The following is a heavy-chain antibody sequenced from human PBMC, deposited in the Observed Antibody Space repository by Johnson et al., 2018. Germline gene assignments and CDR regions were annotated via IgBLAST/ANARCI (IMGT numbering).Heavy chain of an antibody. D-gene: IGHD2-21*01. CDR2: ISSSGNII. CDR1: GFTFNTYS. J-gene: IGHJ6*02. Sequence: VQLVESGGGLVQPGGTLRLSCAASGFTFNTYSMNWVRQAPGKGHQWLSYISSSGNIIYYAGSVKGRFTISRDNAKNSLYLQMDSLRDEDTAVYYWARDLWRLDVWGQGTTVSVSS. CDR3: ARDLWRLDV. V-gene: IGHV3-48*02.